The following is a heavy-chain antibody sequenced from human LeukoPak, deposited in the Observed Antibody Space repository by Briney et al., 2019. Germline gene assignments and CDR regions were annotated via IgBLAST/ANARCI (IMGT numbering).Heavy chain of an antibody. CDR3: ARREWELLLGLDY. CDR1: GFTFSDYY. V-gene: IGHV3-11*01. J-gene: IGHJ4*02. CDR2: ISSSGSTI. Sequence: GGSLRLSCAAPGFTFSDYYMSWIRQAPGKGLEWVSYISSSGSTIYYADSVKGRFTISRDNAKNSLYLQMNSLRAEDTAVYYCARREWELLLGLDYWGQGTLVTVSS. D-gene: IGHD1-26*01.